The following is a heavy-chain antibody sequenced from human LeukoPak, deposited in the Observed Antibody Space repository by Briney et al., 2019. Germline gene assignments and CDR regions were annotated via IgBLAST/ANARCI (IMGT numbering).Heavy chain of an antibody. D-gene: IGHD6-13*01. CDR2: INHSGST. V-gene: IGHV4-34*01. CDR3: ARGNLEWAAGTRWFDP. CDR1: GGSFSGYY. Sequence: SETLSLTCAVYGGSFSGYYWSWIRQPPGKGLEWIGEINHSGSTNYNPSLKSRVTISVDTSKNQFSLKLSSVTAADTAIYYCARGNLEWAAGTRWFDPWGQGTLVTVSS. J-gene: IGHJ5*02.